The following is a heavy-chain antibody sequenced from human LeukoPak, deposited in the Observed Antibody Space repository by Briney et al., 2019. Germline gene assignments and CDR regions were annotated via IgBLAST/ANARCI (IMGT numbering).Heavy chain of an antibody. CDR2: INPSGDRT. J-gene: IGHJ4*02. V-gene: IGHV1-46*01. D-gene: IGHD2-8*01. CDR3: ARAKVMAGKTFDF. Sequence: ASVKVSCKTSGYTFPSHYMHWVRLAPGQGLEWMGAINPSGDRTNYAQNFQGRVTMTRDTSTSTLYMELSGLRSEDTAVYYCARAKVMAGKTFDFWGQGTLVTVSS. CDR1: GYTFPSHY.